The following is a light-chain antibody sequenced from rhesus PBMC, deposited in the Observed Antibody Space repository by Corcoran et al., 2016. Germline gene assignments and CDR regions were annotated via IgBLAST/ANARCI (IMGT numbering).Light chain of an antibody. CDR1: QTIISY. J-gene: IGKJ1*01. CDR2: AAS. CDR3: QQHNSHPWT. Sequence: DIQMTQSPSSLSASVGDRVTITCRASQTIISYLAWYPQKPGKVPKLLIYAASTLQSGVPSRFSGSGSGTEFTLTISSLQPEDFATYYCQQHNSHPWTFGQGTNVEIK. V-gene: IGKV1-44*03.